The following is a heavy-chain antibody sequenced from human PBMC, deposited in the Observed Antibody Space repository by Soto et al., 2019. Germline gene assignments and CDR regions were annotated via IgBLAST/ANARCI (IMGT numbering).Heavy chain of an antibody. CDR3: ARDMGFGDYPFYYGMDF. Sequence: PSETLSLTCAVSGGSISSGGYSWSWIRQPPGKGLEWIGYIYHSGSTYYNPSLKSRVTISVDRSKNQFSLKLSSVTAADTAVYYCARDMGFGDYPFYYGMDFWCPGTRVNVFS. D-gene: IGHD4-17*01. CDR1: GGSISSGGYS. CDR2: IYHSGST. V-gene: IGHV4-30-2*01. J-gene: IGHJ6*02.